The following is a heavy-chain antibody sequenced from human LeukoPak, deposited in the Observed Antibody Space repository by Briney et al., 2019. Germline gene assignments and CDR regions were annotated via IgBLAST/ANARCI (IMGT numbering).Heavy chain of an antibody. D-gene: IGHD1-26*01. CDR3: ARLSGSQTTPY. CDR1: GGSFSGYY. Sequence: SETLSLTCAVYGGSFSGYYWSWIRQPPGKGLEWIGYIYYSRTTNYNPSLKSRVTMSVDTSKNQFSLKLSSVTAADTAVYYCARLSGSQTTPYWGRGTLVTVSS. V-gene: IGHV4-59*08. J-gene: IGHJ4*02. CDR2: IYYSRTT.